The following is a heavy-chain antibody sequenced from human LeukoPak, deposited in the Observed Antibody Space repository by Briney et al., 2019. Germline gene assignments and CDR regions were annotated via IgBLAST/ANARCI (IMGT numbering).Heavy chain of an antibody. CDR3: ARAPNHDYGDYPRIRIWYFDL. J-gene: IGHJ2*01. CDR2: TIPIFGTA. Sequence: SLKVSCKAPGDTFSSYAICWVRQTPGQGLEWMGGTIPIFGTANYAQKVQGRVTNTTDESTSTAYMELSSLRSEDTAVYYCARAPNHDYGDYPRIRIWYFDLWGRGTLVTVPS. D-gene: IGHD4-17*01. V-gene: IGHV1-69*05. CDR1: GDTFSSYA.